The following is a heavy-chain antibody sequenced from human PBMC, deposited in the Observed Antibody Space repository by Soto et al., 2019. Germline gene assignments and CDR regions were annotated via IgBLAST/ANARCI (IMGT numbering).Heavy chain of an antibody. J-gene: IGHJ3*02. CDR2: ISGSGGST. CDR1: GFTFSSYA. V-gene: IGHV3-23*01. Sequence: PGGSLRLSCASSGFTFSSYAMSLVRQAPGKGLEWVSAISGSGGSTYYADSVKGRFTISRDNSKNTLYLQMNSLRAEDTAVYYCAREEVVPAAKPAFDIWGQGTMVTVSS. CDR3: AREEVVPAAKPAFDI. D-gene: IGHD2-2*01.